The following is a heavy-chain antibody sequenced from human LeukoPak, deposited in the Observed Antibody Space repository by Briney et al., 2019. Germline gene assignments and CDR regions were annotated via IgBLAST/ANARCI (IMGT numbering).Heavy chain of an antibody. J-gene: IGHJ4*02. CDR3: ARRDIVATIDS. CDR1: GGSITSSSYY. D-gene: IGHD5-12*01. CDR2: IYYSGRT. Sequence: SETLXXXCXVXGGSITSSSYYWAWGRQPPETGGEWVGSIYYSGRTFYNPSRKSRVTISADMSKKQFSLKLSSVTAADTSVYYCARRDIVATIDSWGQGTLVTVSS. V-gene: IGHV4-39*01.